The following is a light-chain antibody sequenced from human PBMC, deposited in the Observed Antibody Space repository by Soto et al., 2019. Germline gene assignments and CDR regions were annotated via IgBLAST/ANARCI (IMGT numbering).Light chain of an antibody. Sequence: EIVLTQSPATLSLSPGERATLSCRASQSVSSYFAWYQQKPGQAPRLLIYDASNRATGIPARFSGSGSGTDFTLTIRSLEPEDFAIYYCQQRSNWPPVTFGGGTKVEI. V-gene: IGKV3-11*01. CDR3: QQRSNWPPVT. CDR2: DAS. J-gene: IGKJ4*01. CDR1: QSVSSY.